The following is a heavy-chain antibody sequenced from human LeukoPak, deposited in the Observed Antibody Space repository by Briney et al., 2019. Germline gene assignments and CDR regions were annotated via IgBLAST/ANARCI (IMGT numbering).Heavy chain of an antibody. V-gene: IGHV3-23*01. D-gene: IGHD5-24*01. CDR2: IGDTGAFS. J-gene: IGHJ4*02. Sequence: GGSLRLSCAASGFIFSSYGMSWVRQAPGKGLEWVSSIGDTGAFSYYSDSVKGRFTISRDNSNNTVYLQMNSLRAEDTAVYYCAKDTRTISCLHYWGQGILVTVSS. CDR1: GFIFSSYG. CDR3: AKDTRTISCLHY.